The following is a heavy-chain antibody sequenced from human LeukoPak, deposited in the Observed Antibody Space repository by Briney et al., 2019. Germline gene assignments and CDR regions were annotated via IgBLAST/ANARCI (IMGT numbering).Heavy chain of an antibody. CDR1: GFTFSSYN. J-gene: IGHJ4*02. D-gene: IGHD3-22*01. V-gene: IGHV3-53*01. CDR3: ARDQGYYDSSGYYLDY. CDR2: IYSGGST. Sequence: GGSLRLSCAASGFTFSSYNMNWVRQAPGKGLEWVSVIYSGGSTYYADSVKGRFTISRDNSKNTLYLQMNSLRAEDTAVYYCARDQGYYDSSGYYLDYWGQGTLVTVSS.